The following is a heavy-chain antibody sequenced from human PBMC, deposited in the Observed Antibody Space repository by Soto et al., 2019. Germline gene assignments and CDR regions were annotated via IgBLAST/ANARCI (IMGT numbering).Heavy chain of an antibody. Sequence: GSSVKVSCKASGGTFSSSAISWVRQAPGQGLEWMGGIIPIFGTANYAQKFQGRVTITADESTSTAYMELSSLRSEDTAVYYCARGNPDGDAAMVPVLYYFSGIDVWGQRTT. V-gene: IGHV1-69*13. J-gene: IGHJ6*02. D-gene: IGHD5-18*01. CDR1: GGTFSSSA. CDR2: IIPIFGTA. CDR3: ARGNPDGDAAMVPVLYYFSGIDV.